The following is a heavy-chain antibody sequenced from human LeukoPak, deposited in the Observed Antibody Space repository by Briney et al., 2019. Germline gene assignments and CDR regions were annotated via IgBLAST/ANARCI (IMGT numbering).Heavy chain of an antibody. CDR2: IKNDGAVK. J-gene: IGHJ6*02. CDR1: GFTFSYHW. V-gene: IGHV3-7*01. D-gene: IGHD2-2*01. Sequence: GGSLRLSCAASGFTFSYHWMTWVRQAPGEGLEWVANIKNDGAVKNYVDSVKGRFTISRDNAKNSLYLQMNSLRAEDTAVYYCARPHCSSTSCYSYYYYGMDVWGQGTTVTVSS. CDR3: ARPHCSSTSCYSYYYYGMDV.